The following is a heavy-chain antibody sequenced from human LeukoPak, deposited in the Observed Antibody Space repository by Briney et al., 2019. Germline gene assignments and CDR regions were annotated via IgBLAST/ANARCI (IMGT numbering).Heavy chain of an antibody. J-gene: IGHJ4*02. D-gene: IGHD3-10*01. CDR2: IGGGDT. V-gene: IGHV3-23*01. Sequence: GGSLRLSCAGSGFTFSIHAMSWVRQAPGKGLEWVSTIGGGDTYYADSVKGRFTISRDDSQSTVHLQMNSLKTEDTAVYYCTTDVLLWSDYWGQGTLVTVSS. CDR1: GFTFSIHA. CDR3: TTDVLLWSDY.